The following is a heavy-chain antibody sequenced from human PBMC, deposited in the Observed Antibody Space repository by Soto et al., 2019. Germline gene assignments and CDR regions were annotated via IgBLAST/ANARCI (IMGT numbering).Heavy chain of an antibody. CDR3: ARGHYRSGWCDC. CDR2: ISSSCGIK. J-gene: IGHJ4*02. V-gene: IGHV3-48*03. Sequence: EVQLVESGGGLVQPGGSLRLSCSASDFVFSNYELSWVRQAPGKGLESIAYISSSCGIKYYADSVKGRFTILRDNSKNSLYLHMNRLSAEEKALYFCARGHYRSGWCDCWGQGHLVNVSS. CDR1: DFVFSNYE. D-gene: IGHD6-19*01.